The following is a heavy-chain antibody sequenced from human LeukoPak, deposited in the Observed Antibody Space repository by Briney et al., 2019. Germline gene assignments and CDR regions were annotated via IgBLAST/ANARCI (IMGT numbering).Heavy chain of an antibody. V-gene: IGHV3-48*03. Sequence: PGGSLRLSCAASGFTFSSYEMNWVRQAPGKGLEWVSCISSSGSTIYYADSVKGRFTISGDNAKNSLYLQMNSLRAEDTAVYYCWGYCSSTSCYYSDYYYGMDVWGKGTTVTVSS. CDR1: GFTFSSYE. D-gene: IGHD2-2*01. CDR2: ISSSGSTI. J-gene: IGHJ6*04. CDR3: WGYCSSTSCYYSDYYYGMDV.